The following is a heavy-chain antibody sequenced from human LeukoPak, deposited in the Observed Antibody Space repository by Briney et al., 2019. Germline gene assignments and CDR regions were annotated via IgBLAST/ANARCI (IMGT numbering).Heavy chain of an antibody. CDR2: ISSSGSTM. J-gene: IGHJ4*02. V-gene: IGHV3-48*03. Sequence: GGSLRLSCAASGFTFSSYEMNWVRQAPGTGLEWVSFISSSGSTMYYADSMKGRFTISRDNAGNSLYLQMSSLRVEDTAVYYCARLALDSSGYNYPDFWGQGTLVTVSS. CDR1: GFTFSSYE. D-gene: IGHD3-22*01. CDR3: ARLALDSSGYNYPDF.